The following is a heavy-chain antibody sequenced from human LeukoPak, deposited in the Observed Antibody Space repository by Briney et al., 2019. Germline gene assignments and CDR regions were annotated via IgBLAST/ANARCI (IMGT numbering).Heavy chain of an antibody. CDR2: INHSGST. Sequence: PSETLSLTCAVYGGSFSGYYWSWVRQPPGKGLEWIGEINHSGSTNYNPSLKSRVTISVDTSKNQFSLKLSSVTAADTAVYYCARGLSRVAATNDSWGQGTLFTVSS. CDR3: ARGLSRVAATNDS. D-gene: IGHD1-26*01. J-gene: IGHJ4*02. V-gene: IGHV4-34*01. CDR1: GGSFSGYY.